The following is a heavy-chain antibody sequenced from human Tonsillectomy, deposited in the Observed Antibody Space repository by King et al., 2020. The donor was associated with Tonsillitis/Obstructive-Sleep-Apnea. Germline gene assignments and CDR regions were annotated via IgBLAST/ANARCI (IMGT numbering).Heavy chain of an antibody. CDR1: GGSFSGYY. J-gene: IGHJ5*02. D-gene: IGHD2-15*01. V-gene: IGHV4-34*01. CDR3: ARRVVVVAATVFDP. Sequence: VQLQQWGAGLLKPSETLSLTCAVYGGSFSGYYWSWIRQPPGKGLEGIGEINHSGSTNYNPSLKSRVTISVDTSKNQFSLKLSSVTAADTAVYYCARRVVVVAATVFDPWGQGTLVTVSS. CDR2: INHSGST.